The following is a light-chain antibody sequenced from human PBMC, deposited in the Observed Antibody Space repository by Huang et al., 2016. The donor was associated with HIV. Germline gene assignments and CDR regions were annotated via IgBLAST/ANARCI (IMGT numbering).Light chain of an antibody. CDR2: KAS. V-gene: IGKV1-5*03. CDR1: QSISSW. CDR3: QQYNSLAWT. Sequence: DIQMTQSPSTLSASVGDRVTITCRASQSISSWLAWYQQKPGKAPNLLIYKASSLESGVPSRFSSSRSGTKFTLTISSLQPDDFATYYCQQYNSLAWTFGQGTKVEIK. J-gene: IGKJ1*01.